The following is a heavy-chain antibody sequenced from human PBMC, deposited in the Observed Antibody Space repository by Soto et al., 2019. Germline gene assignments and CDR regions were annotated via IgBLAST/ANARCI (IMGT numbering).Heavy chain of an antibody. V-gene: IGHV3-23*01. CDR2: ISDSGGLT. D-gene: IGHD6-6*01. Sequence: GGSLRLSCAASGFAFSSHPMSWVGQAPERGLEWVSGISDSGGLTYNADSVKGRFTISRDNSKNTLYLQMNSLRAEDTALYYCARRAFGSSRSFDIWGQGTMVTVSS. J-gene: IGHJ3*02. CDR3: ARRAFGSSRSFDI. CDR1: GFAFSSHP.